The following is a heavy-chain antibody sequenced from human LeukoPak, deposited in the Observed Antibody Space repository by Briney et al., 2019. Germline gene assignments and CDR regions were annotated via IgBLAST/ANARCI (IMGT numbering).Heavy chain of an antibody. Sequence: ASVKVSCKASGYTFTGYYMHWVRQAPEQGLEWMGRINPNSGGTNYAQKFQGRVTMTRDTSISTTYMELSRLRSDDTALYYCARVPSYDGSGYYLNWGQGTLVTVSS. CDR3: ARVPSYDGSGYYLN. J-gene: IGHJ4*02. V-gene: IGHV1-2*06. D-gene: IGHD3-22*01. CDR2: INPNSGGT. CDR1: GYTFTGYY.